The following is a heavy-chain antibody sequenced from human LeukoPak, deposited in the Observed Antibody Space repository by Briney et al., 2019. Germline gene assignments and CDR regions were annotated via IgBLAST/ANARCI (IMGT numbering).Heavy chain of an antibody. Sequence: GASVKVSCKASGGTFSSYAISWVRQAPGQGLEWMGGIIPIFGTANYAQRFQGRVTITADESTSTAYMELSSLRSEDTVVYYCARDGRYGTFDYWGQGTLVTVSS. CDR1: GGTFSSYA. D-gene: IGHD4-17*01. CDR3: ARDGRYGTFDY. J-gene: IGHJ4*02. CDR2: IIPIFGTA. V-gene: IGHV1-69*13.